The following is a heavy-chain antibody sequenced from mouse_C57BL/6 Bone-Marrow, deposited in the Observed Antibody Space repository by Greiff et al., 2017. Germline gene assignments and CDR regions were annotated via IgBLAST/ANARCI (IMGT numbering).Heavy chain of an antibody. CDR3: ARSSVDYYGSSFWFAY. CDR1: GYTFTSYG. CDR2: IYIGNGYT. V-gene: IGHV1-58*01. D-gene: IGHD1-1*01. Sequence: EVQGVESGAELVRPGSSVKMSCKTSGYTFTSYGINWVKQRPGQGLEWIGYIYIGNGYTAYNEKFKGKATLTSDTSSSTAYMQLSSLTSEDSAIYFCARSSVDYYGSSFWFAYWGQGTLVTVSA. J-gene: IGHJ3*01.